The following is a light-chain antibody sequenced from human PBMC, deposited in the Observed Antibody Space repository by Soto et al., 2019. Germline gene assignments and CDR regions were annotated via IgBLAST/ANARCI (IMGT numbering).Light chain of an antibody. CDR3: AAWDDSLKGYV. CDR2: SHN. J-gene: IGLJ1*01. CDR1: SSNIGSNT. V-gene: IGLV1-44*01. Sequence: QSVLTQPPSASGTPGQRVTISCSGSSSNIGSNTVNWYQQLPGTAPKLLIYSHNQRPSGVPDRFSGSKSGTSASLAISGLQSEDEDDYYCAAWDDSLKGYVFGTGTKLTVL.